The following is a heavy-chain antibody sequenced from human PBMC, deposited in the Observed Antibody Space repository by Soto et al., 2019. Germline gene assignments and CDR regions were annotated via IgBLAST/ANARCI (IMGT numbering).Heavy chain of an antibody. CDR1: GFTFRTYS. CDR2: ISSSSSTI. CDR3: ARPEYSSSSYGMDV. D-gene: IGHD6-6*01. Sequence: PGGSLRLSCPPSGFTFRTYSMHWLRQAPGKGLEWVSYISSSSSTIYYADSVKGRFTISRDNAKNSLYLQMNSLRDEDTAVYYCARPEYSSSSYGMDVWGQGTTVTVS. J-gene: IGHJ6*02. V-gene: IGHV3-48*02.